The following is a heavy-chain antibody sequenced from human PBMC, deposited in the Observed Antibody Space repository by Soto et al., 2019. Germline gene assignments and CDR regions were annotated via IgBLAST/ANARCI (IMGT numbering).Heavy chain of an antibody. CDR1: GYTFTSYY. CDR2: INPSGGST. Sequence: ASVKVSCKASGYTFTSYYMHWVRQAPGQGLEWMGIINPSGGSTSYAQKFQGRVTMTRDTSTSTVYMELSSLRSEDTAVYYCARDLSSAEMATISPYYRGQGTLVTVSS. V-gene: IGHV1-46*01. CDR3: ARDLSSAEMATISPYY. D-gene: IGHD5-12*01. J-gene: IGHJ4*02.